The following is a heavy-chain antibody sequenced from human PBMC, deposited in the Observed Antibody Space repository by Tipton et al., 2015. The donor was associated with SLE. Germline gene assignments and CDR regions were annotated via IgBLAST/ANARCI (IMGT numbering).Heavy chain of an antibody. CDR1: GVSISTYY. CDR2: IYYSGST. CDR3: ASAQWDANIYFDY. D-gene: IGHD1-26*01. Sequence: TLSLTCTVSGVSISTYYWGWIRQPPGKGLEWIGYIYYSGSTNYNPSLKSRVTISVDTSNNQFSLRLSSVTAADTAVYYCASAQWDANIYFDYWGQGTLVTVSS. J-gene: IGHJ4*02. V-gene: IGHV4-59*01.